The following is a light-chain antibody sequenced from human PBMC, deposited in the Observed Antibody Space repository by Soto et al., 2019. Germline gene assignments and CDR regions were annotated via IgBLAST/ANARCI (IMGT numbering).Light chain of an antibody. J-gene: IGKJ1*01. CDR3: QQYGSTPRT. Sequence: EIGMTTSLGTLSLSPGDRATLSCRASQSVSSSYLAWYQQKPGQAPRLLIYDASRRATGIPDRFSGSGSGTDFTLTISRLEPEDFAVYYCQQYGSTPRTFGQGTKVDIK. CDR2: DAS. CDR1: QSVSSSY. V-gene: IGKV3-20*01.